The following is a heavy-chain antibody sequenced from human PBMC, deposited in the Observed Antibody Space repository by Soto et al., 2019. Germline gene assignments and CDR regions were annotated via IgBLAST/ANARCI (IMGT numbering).Heavy chain of an antibody. J-gene: IGHJ5*02. V-gene: IGHV4-59*01. Sequence: PSETLSLTCTVSGGSISSYYWSWIRQPPGKGLEWVGYIYYSGSTNYNPSLKSRVTISVDTSKNQFSLKLSSVTAADTAVYYCARSYDILTGHNWFDPWGQGTLVTAPQ. CDR1: GGSISSYY. CDR3: ARSYDILTGHNWFDP. CDR2: IYYSGST. D-gene: IGHD3-9*01.